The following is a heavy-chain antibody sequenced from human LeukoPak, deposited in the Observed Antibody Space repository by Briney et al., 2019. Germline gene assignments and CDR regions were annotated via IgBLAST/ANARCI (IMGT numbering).Heavy chain of an antibody. CDR1: GYTFTSYG. Sequence: GASVNVSCKASGYTFTSYGISWVRQAPGQGLEWMGWISAHNGNTSYAQKLQGRVTMTTDTSTSTAYMELRSLRSDDTAVYYCARDEGIAARHDYYYGMDVWGQGTTVTVSS. V-gene: IGHV1-18*01. CDR3: ARDEGIAARHDYYYGMDV. J-gene: IGHJ6*02. D-gene: IGHD6-6*01. CDR2: ISAHNGNT.